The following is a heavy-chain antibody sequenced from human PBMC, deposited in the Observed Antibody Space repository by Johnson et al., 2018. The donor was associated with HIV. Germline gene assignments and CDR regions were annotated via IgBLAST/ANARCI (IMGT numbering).Heavy chain of an antibody. Sequence: VQLVESGGGLVQPGGSLRLSCAASSFTLSSFAMCWVRQAPGKGLEWVSAISGGGATTYYADSVKGRFTISRDNSKNTPYLQMNSLRAEDTAVYYCARVSSGWYLAFDIWGQGTMVTVSS. CDR3: ARVSSGWYLAFDI. D-gene: IGHD6-19*01. J-gene: IGHJ3*02. CDR1: SFTLSSFA. CDR2: ISGGGATT. V-gene: IGHV3-23*04.